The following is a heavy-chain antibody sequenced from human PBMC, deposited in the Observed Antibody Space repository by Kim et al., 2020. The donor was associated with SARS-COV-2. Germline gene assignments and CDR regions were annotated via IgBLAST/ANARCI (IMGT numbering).Heavy chain of an antibody. D-gene: IGHD6-13*01. CDR3: ARMVKDFYSPMPDYYYYYDMDV. CDR1: GFTFSSYG. V-gene: IGHV3-33*01. CDR2: IWYDGSNK. Sequence: GGSLRLSCAASGFTFSSYGMHWVRQAPGKGLEWVAVIWYDGSNKYYADSVKGRFTISRDNSKNTLYLQMNSLRAEDTAVYYCARMVKDFYSPMPDYYYYYDMDVWGKGTTVTVSS. J-gene: IGHJ6*03.